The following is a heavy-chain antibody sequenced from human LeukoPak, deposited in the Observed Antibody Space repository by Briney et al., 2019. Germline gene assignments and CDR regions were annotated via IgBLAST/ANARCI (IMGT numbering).Heavy chain of an antibody. J-gene: IGHJ4*02. CDR2: IYYSGST. CDR1: GGSISSYY. D-gene: IGHD6-19*01. CDR3: ARHGRVRAVAGHFDY. Sequence: SETLSLTCTVSGGSISSYYWGWIRQPPGKGLEWIGHIYYSGSTNYNPSLKSRVTISVDTSKNQFSLKLSSVTAADTAVYYCARHGRVRAVAGHFDYWGQGTLVTVSS. V-gene: IGHV4-59*08.